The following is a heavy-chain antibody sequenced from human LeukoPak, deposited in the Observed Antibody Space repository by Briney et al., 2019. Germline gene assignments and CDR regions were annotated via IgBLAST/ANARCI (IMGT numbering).Heavy chain of an antibody. D-gene: IGHD6-13*01. CDR3: ARIAAAAARYYYYYMDV. J-gene: IGHJ6*03. Sequence: ASVKVSCKASGYTFTGYYMHWVRQAPGQGLEWMGWINPNSGGTNYAQKFQGRVTMTRDTSISTAYMELSRLRSDDTAVYYCARIAAAAARYYYYYMDVWGKGTTVTVSS. CDR2: INPNSGGT. CDR1: GYTFTGYY. V-gene: IGHV1-2*02.